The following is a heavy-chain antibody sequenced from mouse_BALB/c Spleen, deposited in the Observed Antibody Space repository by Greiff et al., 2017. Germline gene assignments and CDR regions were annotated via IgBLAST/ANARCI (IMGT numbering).Heavy chain of an antibody. J-gene: IGHJ4*01. Sequence: EVKLMESGPGLVQPSQSLSLSCTVTGYSITSYYVWYWIRQSPGNKLEWMGYISYSGSTSYNPSLKSRISITRDTSKNQFFLQLNSVTTEDTATYNCARSGGNYPYYYAMDYGGQGTSVTVSS. CDR1: GYSITSYYV. V-gene: IGHV3-2*02. D-gene: IGHD2-1*01. CDR2: ISYSGST. CDR3: ARSGGNYPYYYAMDY.